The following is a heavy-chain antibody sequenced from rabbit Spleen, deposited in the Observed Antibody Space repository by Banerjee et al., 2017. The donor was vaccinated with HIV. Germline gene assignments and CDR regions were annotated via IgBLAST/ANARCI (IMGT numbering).Heavy chain of an antibody. J-gene: IGHJ4*01. V-gene: IGHV1S45*01. CDR3: ASAYSDIYFDL. CDR1: GFSFSNKAV. CDR2: INAVTGKA. D-gene: IGHD6-1*01. Sequence: QEQLVESGGGLVKPEGSLKLSCTASGFSFSNKAVMCWVRQAPGKGLEWIACINAVTGKAVYASWAKGRFTFSKTSSTTVTLQMTSLTAADTATYFCASAYSDIYFDLWGPGTLVTVS.